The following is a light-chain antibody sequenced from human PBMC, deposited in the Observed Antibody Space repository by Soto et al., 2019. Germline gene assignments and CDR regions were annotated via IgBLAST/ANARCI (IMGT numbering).Light chain of an antibody. J-gene: IGLJ1*01. Sequence: QSALTQPASVSGSPGQSITISCTGSSSDVGLYDYVSWYQQHPGKAPKLMIYEVNDRPSGVSTRFSGSKSGNTASLTISGLQAEDEADYYCSSYTSSSTYVFGTGTQLTVL. CDR3: SSYTSSSTYV. V-gene: IGLV2-14*01. CDR2: EVN. CDR1: SSDVGLYDY.